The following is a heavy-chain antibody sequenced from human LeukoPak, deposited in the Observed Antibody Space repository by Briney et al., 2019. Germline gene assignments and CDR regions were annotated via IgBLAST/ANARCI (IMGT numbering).Heavy chain of an antibody. CDR2: ISSSGTTI. V-gene: IGHV3-11*04. CDR3: VRLMGDRTPGY. CDR1: GYAFTDYY. Sequence: GGSLRLSCAASGYAFTDYYMSWIRQAPGKGLEWVSYISSSGTTIYYADSVEGRFTISRDNAKNSLYLQMNSLRAEDTGVYYCVRLMGDRTPGYWGQGTLVTVSS. D-gene: IGHD3-16*01. J-gene: IGHJ4*02.